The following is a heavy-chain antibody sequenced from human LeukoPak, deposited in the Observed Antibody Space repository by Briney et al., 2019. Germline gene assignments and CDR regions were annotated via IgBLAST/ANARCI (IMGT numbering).Heavy chain of an antibody. Sequence: SETLSLTCAVYGGSFSGYYWSWIRQPPGKGLEWIGEINHSGSTNYNPSLKSRVTISVDTSKNQFSLKLSSVTAADTAVYYCARDGVTTVVDDAFDIWGQGTMVTVSS. J-gene: IGHJ3*02. CDR1: GGSFSGYY. CDR3: ARDGVTTVVDDAFDI. D-gene: IGHD4-23*01. CDR2: INHSGST. V-gene: IGHV4-34*01.